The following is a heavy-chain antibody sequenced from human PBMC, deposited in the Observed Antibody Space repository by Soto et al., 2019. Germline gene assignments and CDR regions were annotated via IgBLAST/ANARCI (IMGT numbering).Heavy chain of an antibody. V-gene: IGHV4-4*02. CDR1: SGSISSSNW. D-gene: IGHD3-16*02. CDR2: IYHSGST. J-gene: IGHJ4*02. Sequence: SETLSLTCAVSSGSISSSNWWSWVRQPPGKGLEWIGEIYHSGSTNYNPSLKSRVTISVDKSKNQFSLKLSSVTAADTAVYYCASGSEGELSIDYWGQGTLVTVSS. CDR3: ASGSEGELSIDY.